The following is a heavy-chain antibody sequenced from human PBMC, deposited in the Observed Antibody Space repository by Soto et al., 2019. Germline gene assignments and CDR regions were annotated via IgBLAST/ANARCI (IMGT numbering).Heavy chain of an antibody. J-gene: IGHJ6*02. CDR3: ARVSIRWDDFWSGDNYYYYGMDV. Sequence: PGESLKISCKGSGYSFTSYSISWVRQMPGKGLEWMGCIDPSDSYTNYSPSFQGHVTISADKSISTAYLQWSSLKASDTAMYYCARVSIRWDDFWSGDNYYYYGMDVWGQGTTVTVSS. V-gene: IGHV5-10-1*01. CDR1: GYSFTSYS. D-gene: IGHD3-3*01. CDR2: IDPSDSYT.